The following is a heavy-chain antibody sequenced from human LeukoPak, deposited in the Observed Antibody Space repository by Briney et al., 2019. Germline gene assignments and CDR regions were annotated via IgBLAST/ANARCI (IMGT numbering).Heavy chain of an antibody. D-gene: IGHD2-15*01. CDR3: ARRLLGYCSGGSCYSGYFQH. CDR1: GGSTSSSHW. J-gene: IGHJ1*01. Sequence: SETLSLTCTVSGGSTSSSHWWSWVRQPPGKGLEWVAEIYHSGSTNYNPSLWSRVTISVDTSKNQFSLKLSSVTAADTAVYYCARRLLGYCSGGSCYSGYFQHWGQGTLVTVSS. V-gene: IGHV4-4*02. CDR2: IYHSGST.